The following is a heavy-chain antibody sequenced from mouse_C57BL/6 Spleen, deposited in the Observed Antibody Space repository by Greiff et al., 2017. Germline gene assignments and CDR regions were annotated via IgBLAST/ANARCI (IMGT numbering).Heavy chain of an antibody. J-gene: IGHJ3*01. V-gene: IGHV1-18*01. CDR3: ARRYYGSSPWFAY. CDR1: GYTFTDYN. D-gene: IGHD1-1*01. Sequence: VQLQQSGPELVKPGASVKIPCKASGYTFTDYNMDWVKQSHGKSLEWIGDINPNNGGTIYNQKFKGKATLTVDKSSSTAYMELRSLTSEDTAVYYGARRYYGSSPWFAYWGQGTLVTVSA. CDR2: INPNNGGT.